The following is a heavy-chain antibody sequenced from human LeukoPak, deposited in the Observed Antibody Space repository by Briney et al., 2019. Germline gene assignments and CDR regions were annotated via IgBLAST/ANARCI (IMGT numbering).Heavy chain of an antibody. V-gene: IGHV1-8*02. CDR2: MNPNSGNT. Sequence: ASVKVSCKASGYTFTGYYMHWVRQAPGQGLEWMGWMNPNSGNTGYAQKFQGRVTMTRNTSISTAYMELSSLRSEDTAVYYCARARQFDYWGQGTLVTVSS. CDR3: ARARQFDY. J-gene: IGHJ4*02. CDR1: GYTFTGYY.